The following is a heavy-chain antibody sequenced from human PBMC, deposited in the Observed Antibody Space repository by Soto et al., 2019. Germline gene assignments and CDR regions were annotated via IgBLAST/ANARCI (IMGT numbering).Heavy chain of an antibody. D-gene: IGHD2-15*01. CDR2: VNPSGGSA. Sequence: QVQLVQSGAEVKKPGASVKVSCKTSGYIFTAYSMHLVRQAPGQGLEWMGVVNPSGGSAHYAQSFEGRVTLTRDTSTSTFYMELSSLRSEDTAVYYCAREENCRGGTCYSEYFHHWGQGTLVTDSS. CDR1: GYIFTAYS. J-gene: IGHJ1*01. V-gene: IGHV1-46*01. CDR3: AREENCRGGTCYSEYFHH.